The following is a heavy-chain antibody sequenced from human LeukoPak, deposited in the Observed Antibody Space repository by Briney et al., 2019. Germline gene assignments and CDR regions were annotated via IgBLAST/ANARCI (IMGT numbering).Heavy chain of an antibody. Sequence: ASVKVSCKASGGTFSSYAISWVRQAPGQGLEWMGGIIPIFGTANYAQKFQGRVTITADESTSTAYMELRSLRSDDTAVYYCARGWHDSSGYYYVDAFGIWGQGTMVTVSS. CDR3: ARGWHDSSGYYYVDAFGI. CDR1: GGTFSSYA. V-gene: IGHV1-69*13. CDR2: IIPIFGTA. D-gene: IGHD3-22*01. J-gene: IGHJ3*02.